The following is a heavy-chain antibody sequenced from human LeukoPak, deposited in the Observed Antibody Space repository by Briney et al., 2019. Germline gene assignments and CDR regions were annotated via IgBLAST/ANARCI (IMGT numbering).Heavy chain of an antibody. J-gene: IGHJ6*03. CDR2: IYYSGST. V-gene: IGHV4-39*07. D-gene: IGHD5-12*01. Sequence: SETLSLTCTVSGGSISSSSYYWGWIRQPPGKGLEWIGSIYYSGSTYYNPSLKSRVTISVDTSKNQFSLKLSSVTAADTAVYYCAREKYSGYAGNYYYYYYMDVWGKGTTVTVSS. CDR1: GGSISSSSYY. CDR3: AREKYSGYAGNYYYYYYMDV.